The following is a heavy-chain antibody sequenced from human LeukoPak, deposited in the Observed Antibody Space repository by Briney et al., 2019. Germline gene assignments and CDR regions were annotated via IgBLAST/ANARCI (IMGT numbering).Heavy chain of an antibody. Sequence: PGGSLRLSCAASGFTFSDYYMSWLRQAPGKGLEWVSYVSSGGSIMYYADSLKGRFSISRDNARNSLYLQMNSLRAEDTAVYYCARDHRSTGLSDYWGQGTLVTVSS. V-gene: IGHV3-11*01. CDR3: ARDHRSTGLSDY. CDR1: GFTFSDYY. D-gene: IGHD6-19*01. J-gene: IGHJ4*02. CDR2: VSSGGSIM.